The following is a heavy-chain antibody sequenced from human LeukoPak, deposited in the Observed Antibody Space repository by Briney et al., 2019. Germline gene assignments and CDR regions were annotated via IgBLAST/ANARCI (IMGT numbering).Heavy chain of an antibody. CDR1: GFTFSSYS. D-gene: IGHD6-13*01. CDR2: ISSSSSYI. V-gene: IGHV3-21*01. CDR3: ARDLWDSSWAKNFDY. J-gene: IGHJ4*02. Sequence: PGGSLRLSCAASGFTFSSYSMNWVRQAPGKGLEWVSSISSSSSYIYYADSVKGRFTISRDNAKNSLYLQMNSLRAEDTAVYYCARDLWDSSWAKNFDYWGQGTLVTVSS.